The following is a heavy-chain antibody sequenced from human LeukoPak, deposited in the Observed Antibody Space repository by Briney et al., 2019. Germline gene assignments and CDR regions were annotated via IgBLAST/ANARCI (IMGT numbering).Heavy chain of an antibody. D-gene: IGHD6-13*01. J-gene: IGHJ4*02. CDR1: GFTFSSYS. CDR3: ARDLNVAAAATPFDY. CDR2: INQGGSER. Sequence: PGGSLRLSCAASGFTFSSYSMNWVRQAPGKGLEWVANINQGGSERYYADSVKGRFTISRDNAKNSLFLQMNSLRAEDTAVYYCARDLNVAAAATPFDYWGQGTLVTVSS. V-gene: IGHV3-7*03.